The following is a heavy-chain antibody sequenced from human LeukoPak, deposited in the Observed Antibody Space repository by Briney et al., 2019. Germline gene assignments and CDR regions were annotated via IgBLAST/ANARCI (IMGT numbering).Heavy chain of an antibody. CDR2: IKSNADGGTP. CDR1: GFSFMNAW. J-gene: IGHJ4*02. V-gene: IGHV3-15*01. Sequence: GGSLRLSXAASGFSFMNAWMIWVRQAPGKGLEWVGRIKSNADGGTPDYAAPARGRFTISRDDSKNTLYLQMNSLKTEDTAVYYCTTFYHEYSPYWGRGTLVTVSS. D-gene: IGHD2/OR15-2a*01. CDR3: TTFYHEYSPY.